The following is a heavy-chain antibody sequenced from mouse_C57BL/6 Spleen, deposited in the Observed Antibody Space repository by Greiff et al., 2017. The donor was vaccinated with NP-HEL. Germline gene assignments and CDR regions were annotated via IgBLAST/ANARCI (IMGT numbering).Heavy chain of an antibody. Sequence: EVKLMESGGGLVKPGGSLKLSCAASGFTFSSYAMSWVRQTPEKRLEWVATISDGGSYTYYPDNVKGRFTISRDNATNNLYLQMSHLKSEDTAMYYCARGYDYSAWFAYWGQGTLVTVSA. CDR1: GFTFSSYA. V-gene: IGHV5-4*03. D-gene: IGHD2-4*01. CDR2: ISDGGSYT. CDR3: ARGYDYSAWFAY. J-gene: IGHJ3*01.